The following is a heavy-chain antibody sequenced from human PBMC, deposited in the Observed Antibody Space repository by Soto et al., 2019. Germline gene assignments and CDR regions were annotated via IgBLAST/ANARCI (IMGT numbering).Heavy chain of an antibody. J-gene: IGHJ6*03. CDR3: ARVMLDCSGHSCYLATYKYYYMDL. CDR1: GFTFRDYP. Sequence: GGSLRLSCTGSGFTFRDYPINWFRQAPGTGLEWVGLIRSIAYGGTTKYAASVTDRFTISRDDSKGIAYLQMSSLKSDDTAVYFCARVMLDCSGHSCYLATYKYYYMDLWGKGTTVTVSS. CDR2: IRSIAYGGTT. D-gene: IGHD2-2*01. V-gene: IGHV3-49*03.